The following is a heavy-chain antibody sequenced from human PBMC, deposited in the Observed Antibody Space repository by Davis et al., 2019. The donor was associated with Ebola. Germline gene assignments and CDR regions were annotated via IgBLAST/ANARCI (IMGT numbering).Heavy chain of an antibody. CDR3: ARGGISMTVVPRDYYYGLDV. Sequence: SVKVSCKASGGTFSTFVISWVRQAPGQGLEWMGGIIPIFGRSSYAQNFQGRVTITADESTTTAYMELSRLRSDDTAVYYCARGGISMTVVPRDYYYGLDVWGQGTTVIVSS. CDR2: IIPIFGRS. D-gene: IGHD3-22*01. V-gene: IGHV1-69*13. J-gene: IGHJ6*02. CDR1: GGTFSTFV.